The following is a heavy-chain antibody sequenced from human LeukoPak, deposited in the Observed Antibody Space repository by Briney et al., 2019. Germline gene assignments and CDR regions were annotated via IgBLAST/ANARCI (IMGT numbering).Heavy chain of an antibody. Sequence: SETLSLTCTVSGGSISSYYWSWIRQPPGKGLEWIGYIYYSGSTNYNPSLKSRVTISVDTSKNQFSLKLSSVTAADTAVYYYARGWRHDYWGQGTLVTVSS. D-gene: IGHD2-15*01. CDR1: GGSISSYY. CDR2: IYYSGST. V-gene: IGHV4-59*01. CDR3: ARGWRHDY. J-gene: IGHJ4*02.